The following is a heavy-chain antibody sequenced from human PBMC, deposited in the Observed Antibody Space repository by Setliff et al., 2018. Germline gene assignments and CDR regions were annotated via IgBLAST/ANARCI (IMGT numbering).Heavy chain of an antibody. V-gene: IGHV4-34*01. CDR3: ARQVSHYDFWSGYYGYYYYYMDV. J-gene: IGHJ6*03. CDR1: GGSFSGYY. D-gene: IGHD3-3*01. Sequence: SETLSLTCAVYGGSFSGYYWSWIRQPPVKGLEWIGEINHSGSTNYNPSLKSRVTISVDTSKNQFSLKLSSVTAADTAVYYCARQVSHYDFWSGYYGYYYYYMDVWGKGTTVTVSS. CDR2: INHSGST.